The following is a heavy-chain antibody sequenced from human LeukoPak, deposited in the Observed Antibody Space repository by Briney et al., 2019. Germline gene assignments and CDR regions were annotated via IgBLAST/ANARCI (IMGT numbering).Heavy chain of an antibody. CDR2: INHSGST. J-gene: IGHJ4*02. Sequence: SETLSLTCAVYGGSFSGYYWSWIRQPPGKGLEWIGEINHSGSTNYNPSLKSRVTISVDTSRNQFSLKLSSVTAADTAVYYCARRCDCYLRDFDYWGQGTLVTVSS. CDR1: GGSFSGYY. CDR3: ARRCDCYLRDFDY. D-gene: IGHD2-21*02. V-gene: IGHV4-34*01.